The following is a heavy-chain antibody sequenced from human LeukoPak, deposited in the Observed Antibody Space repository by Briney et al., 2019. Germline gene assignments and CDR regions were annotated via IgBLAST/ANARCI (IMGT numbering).Heavy chain of an antibody. V-gene: IGHV3-7*01. Sequence: PGGSLRLSCAASGFTFSSYWMSWVRQAPGKGLEWVANIKQDGSEKYYVDSVKGRFTISRDNAKNSLYLQMNSLRAEDTAVYYCARELSSSWSYYFDYWGQGTLVTVPS. CDR1: GFTFSSYW. D-gene: IGHD6-13*01. J-gene: IGHJ4*02. CDR2: IKQDGSEK. CDR3: ARELSSSWSYYFDY.